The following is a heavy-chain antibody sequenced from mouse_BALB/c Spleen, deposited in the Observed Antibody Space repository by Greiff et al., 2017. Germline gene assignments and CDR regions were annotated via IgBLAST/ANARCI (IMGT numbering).Heavy chain of an antibody. CDR2: INPYNDGT. Sequence: VQLKQSGPELVKPGASVKMSCKASGYTFTSYVMHWVKQKPGQGLEWIGYINPYNDGTKYNEKFKGKATLTSDKSSSTAYMELSSLTSEDSAVYYCARWVRRWYFDVWGAGTTVTVSS. CDR1: GYTFTSYV. J-gene: IGHJ1*01. V-gene: IGHV1-14*01. CDR3: ARWVRRWYFDV. D-gene: IGHD2-14*01.